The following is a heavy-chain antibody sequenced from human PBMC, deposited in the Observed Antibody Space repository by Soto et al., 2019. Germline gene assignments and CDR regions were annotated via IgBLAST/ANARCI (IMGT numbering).Heavy chain of an antibody. CDR1: GGSISSSSYY. V-gene: IGHV4-39*01. CDR2: IYYSGST. Sequence: LSLTCTVSGGSISSSSYYWGWIRQPPGKGLEWIGSIYYSGSTYYNPSLKSRVTISVDTSKNQFSLKLSSVTAADTAVYYCARHPTVPGYSIPGLLYAFDIWGQGTMVTVSS. J-gene: IGHJ3*02. D-gene: IGHD6-13*01. CDR3: ARHPTVPGYSIPGLLYAFDI.